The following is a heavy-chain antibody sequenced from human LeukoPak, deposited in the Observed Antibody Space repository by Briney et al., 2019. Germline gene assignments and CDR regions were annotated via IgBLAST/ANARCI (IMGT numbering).Heavy chain of an antibody. CDR3: ARRRDSGSLQHFDY. CDR2: ISSSGSTI. Sequence: GGSLRLSCAASGFTVSSNYMSWVRQAPGKGLEWVSYISSSGSTIYYADSVKGRFTISRDNAKNSLYLQMNSLRAEDTAVYYCARRRDSGSLQHFDYWGQGTLVTVSS. J-gene: IGHJ4*02. D-gene: IGHD1-26*01. CDR1: GFTVSSNY. V-gene: IGHV3-11*01.